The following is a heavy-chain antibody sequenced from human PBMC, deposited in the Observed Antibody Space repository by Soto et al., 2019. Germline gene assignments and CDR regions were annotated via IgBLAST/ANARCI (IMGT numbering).Heavy chain of an antibody. V-gene: IGHV3-30*18. Sequence: GGSLRLSCAASGFTFMSYGRDWVRQAPGKGLEWVAVISYDGSNKYYADSVKGRFTISRDNSKNTLYLQMNSLRAEDTAVYYCAKVSFDTTFDYWGQGTLVTVSS. CDR3: AKVSFDTTFDY. D-gene: IGHD1-1*01. CDR1: GFTFMSYG. J-gene: IGHJ4*02. CDR2: ISYDGSNK.